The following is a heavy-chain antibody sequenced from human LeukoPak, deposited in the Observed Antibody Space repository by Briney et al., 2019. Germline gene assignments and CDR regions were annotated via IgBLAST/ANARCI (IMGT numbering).Heavy chain of an antibody. D-gene: IGHD4-11*01. CDR1: GCTLTELS. Sequence: ASVKVSCKVSGCTLTELSMHWVRQAPGKGLEWMGGFDPEDGETIYAQKFQGGVTMTEDTSTDTAYMELSSLRSEDTAVYYCATTLLALQCFDYWGQGTLVTVSS. J-gene: IGHJ4*02. CDR2: FDPEDGET. V-gene: IGHV1-24*01. CDR3: ATTLLALQCFDY.